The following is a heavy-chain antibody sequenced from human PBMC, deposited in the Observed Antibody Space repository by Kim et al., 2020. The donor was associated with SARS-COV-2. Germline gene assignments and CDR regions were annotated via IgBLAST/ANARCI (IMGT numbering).Heavy chain of an antibody. CDR3: PKAGDSRSWYDYYYGID. V-gene: IGHV3-9*01. Sequence: GGSLRLSCAASGFTFDDYAMHWVRQAPGKGLEWGSGISWNSGSIGYVDSVKGRFIISRDNAKKFLYLQITSLRAEDTALSYCPKAGDSRSWYDYYYGID. D-gene: IGHD6-13*01. CDR2: ISWNSGSI. J-gene: IGHJ6*01. CDR1: GFTFDDYA.